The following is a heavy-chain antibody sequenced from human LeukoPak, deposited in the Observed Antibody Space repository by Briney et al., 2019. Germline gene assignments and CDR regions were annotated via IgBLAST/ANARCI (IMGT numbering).Heavy chain of an antibody. V-gene: IGHV1-46*01. CDR1: GYTFTTYY. Sequence: ASVKVSCKASGYTFTTYYMHWVRQAPGQGLEWMGIINPSGGSTTHAQKFQGRVTMTRDKSTSTVYMELSSLRSDDTAVYYCARMDQWGNRKPFDYWGQGTLVTVSS. CDR2: INPSGGST. J-gene: IGHJ4*02. CDR3: ARMDQWGNRKPFDY. D-gene: IGHD3-16*01.